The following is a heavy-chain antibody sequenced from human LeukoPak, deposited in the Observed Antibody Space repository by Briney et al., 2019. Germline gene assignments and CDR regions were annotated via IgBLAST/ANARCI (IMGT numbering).Heavy chain of an antibody. J-gene: IGHJ4*02. CDR3: ARGSSSNWNVFDY. CDR1: GDSISSYY. Sequence: SETLSLTCTVSGDSISSYYWTWIRQPAGKGLEWIGRISSSGSSNYNPSLRSRVTMSVDTSKNQFSLKLTPVTATDTAVYYCARGSSSNWNVFDYWGQGTLVTVSS. D-gene: IGHD1-1*01. V-gene: IGHV4-4*07. CDR2: ISSSGSS.